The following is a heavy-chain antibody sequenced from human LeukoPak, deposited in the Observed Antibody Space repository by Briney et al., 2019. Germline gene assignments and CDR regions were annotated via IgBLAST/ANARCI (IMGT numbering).Heavy chain of an antibody. CDR3: ARGGDPGSQYVY. D-gene: IGHD3-16*01. J-gene: IGHJ4*02. V-gene: IGHV1-8*01. CDR1: GYTFTSYD. CDR2: MNPNSANT. Sequence: ASVKVSCKASGYTFTSYDINWVRQATGQGLEWMGWMNPNSANTGYAQNLQGRVTMTRNTSISTAYMELSSLRSEDTAVYYCARGGDPGSQYVYWGQGTLVTVSS.